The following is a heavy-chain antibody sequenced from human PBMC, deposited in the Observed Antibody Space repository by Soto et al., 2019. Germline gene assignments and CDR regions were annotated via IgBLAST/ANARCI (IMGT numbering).Heavy chain of an antibody. D-gene: IGHD1-7*01. V-gene: IGHV4-30-4*01. J-gene: IGHJ1*01. CDR3: VGTGTADDF. CDR2: IFYSRDT. CDR1: GASVNTCAYY. Sequence: VQLQGSGPGLVKPSQTLSLTCTVSGASVNTCAYYWSYIRQSPGKGLEWLGYIFYSRDTYYNPSLKSRATISLNTPRNQISLTLTSVPDADTAVYFCVGTGTADDFWGQGTLVTVSS.